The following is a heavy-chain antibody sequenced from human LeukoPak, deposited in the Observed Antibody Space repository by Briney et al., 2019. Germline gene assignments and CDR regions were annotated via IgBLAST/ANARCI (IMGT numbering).Heavy chain of an antibody. CDR3: ARGGGSYQVFDY. CDR2: ISISSNYI. D-gene: IGHD1-26*01. V-gene: IGHV3-21*01. CDR1: GFTFSRYS. J-gene: IGHJ4*02. Sequence: GGSLRLSCAASGFTFSRYSMNWVRQAPGKGLEWVSSISISSNYIYYADSVKGRFTMSRDNAKNSLYLQMNSLRAEDTAVYYCARGGGSYQVFDYWGQGTLVAVSS.